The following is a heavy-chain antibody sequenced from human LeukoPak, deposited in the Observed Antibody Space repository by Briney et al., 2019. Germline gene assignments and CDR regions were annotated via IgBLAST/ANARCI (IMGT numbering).Heavy chain of an antibody. CDR2: INHSRST. J-gene: IGHJ4*02. V-gene: IGHV4-34*01. D-gene: IGHD3-16*01. CDR1: GGSFGGYY. CDR3: GRQRAAIWGFDS. Sequence: SETLSLTCAVYGGSFGGYYWSWIRQSPGKGLEWIGEINHSRSTNYNPSLKSRITVSVDTSKNQFSLKLSSVTAADTAVYYCGRQRAAIWGFDSWGQGTLVTVST.